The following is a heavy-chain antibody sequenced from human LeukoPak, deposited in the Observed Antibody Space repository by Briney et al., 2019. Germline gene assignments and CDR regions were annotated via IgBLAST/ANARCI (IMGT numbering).Heavy chain of an antibody. Sequence: SETLSLTCTVSGGPISSYYWSWIRQPPGKGLEWIGYIYYSGSTNYNPSLKSRVTISVDTSKNQFSLKLSSVTAADTAVYYCAAGVYSIYFDYWGQGTLVTVSS. CDR3: AAGVYSIYFDY. CDR1: GGPISSYY. J-gene: IGHJ4*02. D-gene: IGHD4-11*01. V-gene: IGHV4-59*01. CDR2: IYYSGST.